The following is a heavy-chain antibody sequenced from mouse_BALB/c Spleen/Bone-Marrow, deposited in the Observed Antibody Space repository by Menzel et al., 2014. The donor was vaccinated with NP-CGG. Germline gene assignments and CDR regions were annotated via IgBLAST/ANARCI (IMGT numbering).Heavy chain of an antibody. Sequence: EVKLVESGGGLVQPGGSLKLSCAASGFTFSSYGMSWVRQTPDKRLELVATINSNGGRTYYPDSVKGRFTISRDNAKNSLSLQMSSLKSEDTAIYYCARDSLLRSLYAMDYWGQGTSVTVSS. CDR3: ARDSLLRSLYAMDY. D-gene: IGHD1-2*01. V-gene: IGHV5-6-3*01. J-gene: IGHJ4*01. CDR2: INSNGGRT. CDR1: GFTFSSYG.